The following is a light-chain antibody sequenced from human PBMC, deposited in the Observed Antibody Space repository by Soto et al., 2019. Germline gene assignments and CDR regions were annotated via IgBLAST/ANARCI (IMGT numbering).Light chain of an antibody. CDR2: GAS. V-gene: IGKV3-20*01. Sequence: EIVLTQSPGTLSLSPGERATLSCRASQSVSSNYLAWYQRKPGQAPRLLIYGASSRATDIPNRFSGSGSGEDFTLTITRLEPEDFAVYFCQQYGGSPPTFGQGIKVEIK. J-gene: IGKJ1*01. CDR1: QSVSSNY. CDR3: QQYGGSPPT.